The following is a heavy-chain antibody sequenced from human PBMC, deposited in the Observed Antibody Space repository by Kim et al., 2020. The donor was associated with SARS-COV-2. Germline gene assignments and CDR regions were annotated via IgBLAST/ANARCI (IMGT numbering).Heavy chain of an antibody. V-gene: IGHV3-43*01. CDR3: ATGKGNPDY. J-gene: IGHJ4*02. CDR2: GRT. D-gene: IGHD4-4*01. Sequence: GRTYYADTVKGRFTIARDNSKYTLSLQMNSLRIADPALYYCATGKGNPDYWGQGTLVTVSS.